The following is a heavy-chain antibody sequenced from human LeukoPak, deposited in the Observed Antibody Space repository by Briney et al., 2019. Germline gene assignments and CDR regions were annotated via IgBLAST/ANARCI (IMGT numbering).Heavy chain of an antibody. CDR2: INPNSGGT. CDR3: ASLTNRLHRLYGMDV. Sequence: ASVKVSCKASGYTFTGYYMHWVRQAPGQGLEWMGWINPNSGGTNYAQKLQGRVTMTTDTSTSTAYMELRSLRSDDTAVYYCASLTNRLHRLYGMDVWGQGTTVTVSS. CDR1: GYTFTGYY. V-gene: IGHV1-2*02. D-gene: IGHD1-1*01. J-gene: IGHJ6*02.